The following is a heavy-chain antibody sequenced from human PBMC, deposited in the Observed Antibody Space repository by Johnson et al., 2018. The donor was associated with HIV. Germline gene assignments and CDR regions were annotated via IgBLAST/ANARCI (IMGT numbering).Heavy chain of an antibody. V-gene: IGHV3-20*04. Sequence: VQLVESGGGVVRPGGSLRLSCAASGFTFDDYGMSWVRQAPGKGLMWVSRMNADGKTTTYADSVKGRITISRDNVKNTLYLQMNSLRAEDTAVYYCAREQELIGERAFDIWGQGTMVTVSS. CDR3: AREQELIGERAFDI. J-gene: IGHJ3*02. CDR2: MNADGKTT. CDR1: GFTFDDYG. D-gene: IGHD6-13*01.